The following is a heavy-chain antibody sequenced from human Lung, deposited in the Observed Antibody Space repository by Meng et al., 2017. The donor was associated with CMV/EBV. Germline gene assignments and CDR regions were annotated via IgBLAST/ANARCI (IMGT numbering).Heavy chain of an antibody. J-gene: IGHJ5*02. CDR1: GGSISSYY. V-gene: IGHV4-59*01. Sequence: SETLSLTCTVSGGSISSYYWSWIRQPPGKGLEWIGYINYSGSTNYNPSLKSRVTISVDTSKNQFSLKLNSLTAADTAVYYCARVRHVGGRHGCYPWGQGTLVTVSS. CDR3: ARVRHVGGRHGCYP. D-gene: IGHD1-26*01. CDR2: INYSGST.